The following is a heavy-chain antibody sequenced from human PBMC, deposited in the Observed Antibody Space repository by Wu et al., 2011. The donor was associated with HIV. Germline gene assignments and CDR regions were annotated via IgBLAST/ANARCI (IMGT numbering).Heavy chain of an antibody. D-gene: IGHD2-21*01. Sequence: VQLVQSGAEVKKPGSSVKVSCKASGGTFSTYGISWVRQAPGQGLEWMGGIIPILGTVKYAQKFQGRVTITADKSTSTAYMELSSLRSEDTAIYYCARDLGGDEDYWGQGTLVTVSS. CDR2: IIPILGTV. V-gene: IGHV1-69*14. J-gene: IGHJ4*02. CDR1: GGTFSTYG. CDR3: ARDLGGDEDY.